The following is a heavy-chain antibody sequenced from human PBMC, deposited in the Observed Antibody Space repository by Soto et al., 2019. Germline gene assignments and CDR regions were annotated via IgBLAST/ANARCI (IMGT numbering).Heavy chain of an antibody. CDR2: ISDSGANT. V-gene: IGHV3-23*01. CDR3: ARCRSATTCPYDY. CDR1: EFTFGSYA. J-gene: IGHJ4*02. Sequence: GGSLRLSCTASEFTFGSYAMNWVRQAPGKGLQWVSTISDSGANTHYADSVEGRFIISRDNSKNTLYLQMNSLRADDTAMYYCARCRSATTCPYDYWGQGTLVTVSS. D-gene: IGHD2-2*01.